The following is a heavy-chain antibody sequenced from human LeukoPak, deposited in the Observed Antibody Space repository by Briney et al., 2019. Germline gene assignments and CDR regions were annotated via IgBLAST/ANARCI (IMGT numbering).Heavy chain of an antibody. CDR1: GFTFSSYS. CDR2: ISSSSSYI. Sequence: GGSQRLSCAASGFTFSSYSMNWVRQAPGKGLEWVSSISSSSSYIYYADSMKGRFTISRDNAKNSLYLQMNSLRAEDTAVYYCARSRDIVGATDAFDIWGQGTMVTVSS. J-gene: IGHJ3*02. D-gene: IGHD1-26*01. CDR3: ARSRDIVGATDAFDI. V-gene: IGHV3-21*01.